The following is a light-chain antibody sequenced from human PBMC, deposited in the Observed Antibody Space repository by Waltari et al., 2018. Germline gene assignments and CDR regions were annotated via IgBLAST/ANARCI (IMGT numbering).Light chain of an antibody. J-gene: IGKJ4*01. CDR1: QSVGGNY. CDR2: DAS. Sequence: IVLTQSPGTLSLSPGERATLSCRASQSVGGNYLAWYQQKPGQAPRLLIYDASSRATGIPDRFSGGGSGTDFTLTISRLEPEDFAVYYCQQYGSSPLTFGGGTKVEIK. CDR3: QQYGSSPLT. V-gene: IGKV3-20*01.